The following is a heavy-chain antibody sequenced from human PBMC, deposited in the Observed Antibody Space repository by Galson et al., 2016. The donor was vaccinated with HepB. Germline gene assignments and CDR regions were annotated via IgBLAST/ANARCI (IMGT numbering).Heavy chain of an antibody. CDR2: INCSGGST. CDR1: GYSFTSYY. V-gene: IGHV1-46*01. CDR3: TRDPPSSGAHGDYFDY. J-gene: IGHJ4*02. Sequence: SVKVSCKASGYSFTSYYMHWVRQAPGQGLEWMGIINCSGGSTSYAQKFQGRVTMTRDTSTSTVYMELSSLRSEDTAVYYCTRDPPSSGAHGDYFDYWGQGTRVTVSS. D-gene: IGHD2-15*01.